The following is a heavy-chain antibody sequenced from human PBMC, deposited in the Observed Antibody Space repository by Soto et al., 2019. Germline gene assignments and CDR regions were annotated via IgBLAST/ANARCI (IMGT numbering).Heavy chain of an antibody. Sequence: PLVQSGAEVKKPGASVKVSCKASGYTFTSYYLHWVRQAPGQGLEWVGIINPSGGTTRYAQNFQGRVTMTRDTSTSTVYMELSSLISEDTAVYYCAKGVRYSSGWYAFDYWGQGTLVTVSS. D-gene: IGHD6-19*01. J-gene: IGHJ4*02. V-gene: IGHV1-46*01. CDR3: AKGVRYSSGWYAFDY. CDR2: INPSGGTT. CDR1: GYTFTSYY.